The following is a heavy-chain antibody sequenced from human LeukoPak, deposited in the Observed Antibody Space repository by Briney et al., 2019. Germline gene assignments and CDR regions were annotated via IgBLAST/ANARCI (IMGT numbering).Heavy chain of an antibody. CDR2: IYYSGST. Sequence: SETLSLTCTVSGGSISSSSYYWGWIRQPPGKGLGWIGSIYYSGSTYYNPSLKSRVTISVDTSKNQFSLKLSSVTAADTAVYYCARAARRTTGAFDYWGQGTLVTVSS. CDR3: ARAARRTTGAFDY. J-gene: IGHJ4*02. CDR1: GGSISSSSYY. V-gene: IGHV4-39*07. D-gene: IGHD4-17*01.